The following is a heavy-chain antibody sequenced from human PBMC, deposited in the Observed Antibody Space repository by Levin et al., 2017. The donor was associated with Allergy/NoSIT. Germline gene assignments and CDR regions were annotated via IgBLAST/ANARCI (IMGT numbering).Heavy chain of an antibody. V-gene: IGHV3-43*01. CDR1: GFTFHHYT. CDR3: ARGNSGWSEYYFDY. CDR2: ISWDGLVT. J-gene: IGHJ4*02. D-gene: IGHD6-19*01. Sequence: GGSLRLSCAASGFTFHHYTMHWVRQAPGRGLEWVSLISWDGLVTYYGDSVKGRFTISRDNRRSSLFLQMDSLTTEDTALYYCARGNSGWSEYYFDYWGQGTRVTVSS.